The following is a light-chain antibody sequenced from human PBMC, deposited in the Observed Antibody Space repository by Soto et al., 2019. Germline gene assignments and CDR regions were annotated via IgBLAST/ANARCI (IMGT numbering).Light chain of an antibody. CDR3: LHYGTAQWT. CDR1: QSVTRDS. V-gene: IGKV3-20*01. J-gene: IGKJ1*01. Sequence: EVVLPQSPAPLSLSPGEIATLSCMTSQSVTRDSLAWYQQKPGHSPSHLISGASSRATGVPDRFSGGGSGTDFIFNISSLEPEDFATYFCLHYGTAQWTFGQGTKV. CDR2: GAS.